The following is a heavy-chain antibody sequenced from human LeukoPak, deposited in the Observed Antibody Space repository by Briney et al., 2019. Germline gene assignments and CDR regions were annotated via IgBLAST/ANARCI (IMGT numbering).Heavy chain of an antibody. V-gene: IGHV3-48*01. CDR3: ARDSVPLLLWFGELYYYFDY. Sequence: GGSLRLSCAASGFTFSSYSMNWVRQAPGKGLEWVSYISSSSSTIYYADSWKGRFTISRDNAKNSLYLQMNSLRAEDTAVYYCARDSVPLLLWFGELYYYFDYWGQGTLVTVSS. D-gene: IGHD3-10*01. J-gene: IGHJ4*02. CDR1: GFTFSSYS. CDR2: ISSSSSTI.